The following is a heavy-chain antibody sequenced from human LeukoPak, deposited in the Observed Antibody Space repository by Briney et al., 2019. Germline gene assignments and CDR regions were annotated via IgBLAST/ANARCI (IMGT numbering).Heavy chain of an antibody. V-gene: IGHV4-39*01. D-gene: IGHD3-9*01. CDR1: GGSITSSGHY. J-gene: IGHJ4*02. CDR2: IYYSGST. Sequence: SETLSLTCTVSGGSITSSGHYWGWVRQPPGKGLEWIGSIYYSGSTYYTPSLKSRVTISVDTSKNQFSLKLSSVSAADTAVYYCARLISLRYYDYWGQGTLVTVSS. CDR3: ARLISLRYYDY.